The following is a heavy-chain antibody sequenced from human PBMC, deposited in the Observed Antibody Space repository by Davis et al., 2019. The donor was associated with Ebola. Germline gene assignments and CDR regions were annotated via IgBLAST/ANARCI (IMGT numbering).Heavy chain of an antibody. CDR1: GFTFSRYG. D-gene: IGHD6-6*01. CDR3: VRDFFEFSSSSFSDS. CDR2: IFFDGSET. V-gene: IGHV3-30*03. Sequence: GGSLRLSCEASGFTFSRYGMHWVRQAPGQGPEWLTYIFFDGSETFYADSVKGRFTISRDNSKNTLYLQMGRLRSDDTAMYYCVRDFFEFSSSSFSDSWSQGTLVTVSS. J-gene: IGHJ4*02.